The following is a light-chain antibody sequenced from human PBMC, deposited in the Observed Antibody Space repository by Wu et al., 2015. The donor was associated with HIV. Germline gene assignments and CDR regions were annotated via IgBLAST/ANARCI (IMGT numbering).Light chain of an antibody. V-gene: IGKV3D-20*02. CDR1: QSVTSSY. CDR3: QQRSNWPS. J-gene: IGKJ3*01. CDR2: GAS. Sequence: EIVLTQSPGTLSLSPGERATLSCRASQSVTSSYLGWYQQKPGQAPRLLIYGASNRATGIPDRFSGSGSGTDFTLTISRLEPEDFAVYYCQQRSNWPSFGPGTKVDIK.